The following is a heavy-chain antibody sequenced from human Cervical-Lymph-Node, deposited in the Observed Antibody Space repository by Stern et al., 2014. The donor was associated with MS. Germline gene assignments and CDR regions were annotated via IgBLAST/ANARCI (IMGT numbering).Heavy chain of an antibody. CDR2: IISSSTSI. V-gene: IGHV3-21*01. CDR3: ARRKDIAEVGPVFDS. Sequence: EVQLVESGGGLVKPGGSLRLSCAASGFAFSTYSMNWVRQPPGKGLEWVSCIISSSTSIYYADSVQGRFTISRDNAKNSLYLQMNSLRAEDTAVYFCARRKDIAEVGPVFDSWGQGTLVTVSS. CDR1: GFAFSTYS. D-gene: IGHD6-13*01. J-gene: IGHJ4*02.